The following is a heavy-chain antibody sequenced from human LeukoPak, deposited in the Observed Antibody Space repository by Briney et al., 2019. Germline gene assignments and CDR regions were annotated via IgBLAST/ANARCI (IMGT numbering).Heavy chain of an antibody. Sequence: GASVTVSFKASGYTFTGYYMHWVRQAPGQGREWMGWINPNSGGTNYAQKFQGRVTMTRDTSISTAYMELSRLRSEDTAVYYCARGLITIFGVVIRGYYYYGMDVWGQGTTVTVSS. D-gene: IGHD3-3*01. CDR1: GYTFTGYY. J-gene: IGHJ6*02. CDR3: ARGLITIFGVVIRGYYYYGMDV. CDR2: INPNSGGT. V-gene: IGHV1-2*02.